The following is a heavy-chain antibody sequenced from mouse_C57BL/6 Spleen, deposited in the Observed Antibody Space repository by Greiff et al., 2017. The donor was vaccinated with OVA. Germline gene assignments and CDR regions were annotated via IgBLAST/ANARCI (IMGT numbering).Heavy chain of an antibody. CDR1: GYTFTDYY. CDR3: ARSRAVVAPRYFDV. CDR2: TNPYNGGT. J-gene: IGHJ1*03. Sequence: VQLQQSGPVLVKPGASVKMSCKASGYTFTDYYMNWVKQSHGKSLEWIGVTNPYNGGTSYNQKFKGKATLTVDKSSSTAYMELNSLTSEDSAVYYCARSRAVVAPRYFDVWGTGTTVTVSS. V-gene: IGHV1-19*01. D-gene: IGHD1-1*01.